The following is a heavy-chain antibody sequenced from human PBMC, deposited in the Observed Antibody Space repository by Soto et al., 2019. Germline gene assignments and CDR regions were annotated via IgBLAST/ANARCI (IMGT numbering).Heavy chain of an antibody. CDR3: AKWGSGYYYFDY. Sequence: GGSLRLSCAASGFTFDDYTMHWVRQAPGKSLEWVSLISWDGGSTYYADSVKGRFTISRDNSKNSLYLQMNSLRTEDTALDDCAKWGSGYYYFDYWGQGTLVTVSS. CDR1: GFTFDDYT. CDR2: ISWDGGST. V-gene: IGHV3-43*01. D-gene: IGHD5-12*01. J-gene: IGHJ4*02.